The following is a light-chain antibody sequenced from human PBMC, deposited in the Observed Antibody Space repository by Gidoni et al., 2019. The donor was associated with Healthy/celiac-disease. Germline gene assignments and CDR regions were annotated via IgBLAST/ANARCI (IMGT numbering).Light chain of an antibody. CDR1: QSISSW. Sequence: DIQMTQSPSTLSASVGDIVTSTCRASQSISSWCAWYQQKPGKAPKLLIYKASSLESGVPSRFSGSGSGTEFTLTISSLQPDDFATYYCQQYNSYPTFGGGTKVEIK. J-gene: IGKJ4*01. CDR2: KAS. CDR3: QQYNSYPT. V-gene: IGKV1-5*03.